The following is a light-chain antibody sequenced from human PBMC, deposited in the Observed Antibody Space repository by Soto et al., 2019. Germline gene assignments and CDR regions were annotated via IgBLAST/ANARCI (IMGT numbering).Light chain of an antibody. CDR3: QQYNSYSPP. J-gene: IGKJ1*01. CDR1: QSISVW. Sequence: DIQMTQSPSTLSASVGDRVTITYRASQSISVWLAWYQQKAGKAPNLLIYKASRLESVVPSRFSGSGSETEFALTISGLQPGDSATYYCQQYNSYSPPFGQGTKVEVK. V-gene: IGKV1-5*03. CDR2: KAS.